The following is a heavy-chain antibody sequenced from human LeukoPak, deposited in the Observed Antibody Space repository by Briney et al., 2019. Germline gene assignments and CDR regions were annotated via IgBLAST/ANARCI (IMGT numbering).Heavy chain of an antibody. V-gene: IGHV3-23*01. D-gene: IGHD2-21*02. Sequence: GGSLRLSCAASGFTFSSYAMSWARQAPGKGPQWVSAISGSGDSTYYVDSVKGRFTISRDNSKNTLYLQMNSLRAEDTAVYYCAKGLGDFGRTGAFDIWGQGTVVTVSS. CDR1: GFTFSSYA. CDR2: ISGSGDST. CDR3: AKGLGDFGRTGAFDI. J-gene: IGHJ3*02.